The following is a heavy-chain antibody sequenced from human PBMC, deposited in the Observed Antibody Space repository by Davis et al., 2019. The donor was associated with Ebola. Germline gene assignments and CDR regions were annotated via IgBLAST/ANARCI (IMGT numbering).Heavy chain of an antibody. CDR2: TYYRSKWYN. J-gene: IGHJ5*02. Sequence: SETLSLTCVISGDSVTSNSVAWHWIRQSPSRGLEWLGRTYYRSKWYNDYGESVKSRIAINPDTSKNQFSLHLNSVTPDDTAEYYCARDRWGMDSWGQGTLVIVSS. CDR1: GDSVTSNSVA. V-gene: IGHV6-1*01. D-gene: IGHD3-16*01. CDR3: ARDRWGMDS.